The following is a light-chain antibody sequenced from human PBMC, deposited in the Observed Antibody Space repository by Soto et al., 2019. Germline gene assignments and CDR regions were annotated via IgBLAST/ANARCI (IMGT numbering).Light chain of an antibody. J-gene: IGKJ5*01. CDR2: GAS. V-gene: IGKV3-15*01. CDR3: QQYNYWPIT. Sequence: IVLTQSPDTLSLSPGERVTLSCRSSQSVADNLAWFQQKPGQGPRLLTYGASTRATGIPARFSGSGSETDFTLTVSSLRSEDSAVYYCQQYNYWPITFGQGTRLEIK. CDR1: QSVADN.